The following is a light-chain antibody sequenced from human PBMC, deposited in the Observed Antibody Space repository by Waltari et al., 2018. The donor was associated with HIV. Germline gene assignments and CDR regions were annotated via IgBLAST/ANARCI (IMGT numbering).Light chain of an antibody. CDR1: KLGDTY. CDR2: QDS. Sequence: SYELTQPPSVSVSPGQTASITCSGAKLGDTYACWYHQKPGQSPVLVIYQDSKRPSGSPERFPGSNSGNTATVTGSGTQAMDEAGYYCQAWDSNTWVFGGGTKLTVL. V-gene: IGLV3-1*01. CDR3: QAWDSNTWV. J-gene: IGLJ3*02.